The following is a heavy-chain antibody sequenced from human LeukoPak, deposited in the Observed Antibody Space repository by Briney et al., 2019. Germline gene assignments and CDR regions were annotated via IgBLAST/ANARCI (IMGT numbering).Heavy chain of an antibody. CDR3: AKGAIGALGYDY. J-gene: IGHJ4*02. V-gene: IGHV3-23*01. CDR2: ISGGGVST. Sequence: GGSLRLSCAASGFSFNSAWMSWVRQAPGKGLEWVSGISGGGVSTYYGDSVRGRFTTSRDNSKNTLYLQMNYLRDDDTAVYFCAKGAIGALGYDYWGQGTLVTVSS. CDR1: GFSFNSAW. D-gene: IGHD2-8*01.